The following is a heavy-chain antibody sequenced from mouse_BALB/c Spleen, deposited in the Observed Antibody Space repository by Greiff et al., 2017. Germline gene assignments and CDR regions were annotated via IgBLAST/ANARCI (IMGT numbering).Heavy chain of an antibody. CDR2: IDPENGDT. CDR3: NVGIPYYGSAFAY. CDR1: GFNIKDYY. D-gene: IGHD1-1*01. J-gene: IGHJ3*01. Sequence: EVQLQESGAELVRSGASVKLSCTASGFNIKDYYMHWVKQRPEQGLEWIGWIDPENGDTEYAPKFQGKATMTADTSSNTAYLQLSSLTSEDTAVYYCNVGIPYYGSAFAYWGQGTLVTVSA. V-gene: IGHV14-4*02.